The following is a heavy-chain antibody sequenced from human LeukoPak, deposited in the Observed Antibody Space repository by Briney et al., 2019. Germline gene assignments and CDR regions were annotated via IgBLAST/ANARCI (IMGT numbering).Heavy chain of an antibody. Sequence: SQTLSLTCAISGDSVSSNSAAWTWIRQSPSRGLEWLGRTYYRSKWFSDYAVSVESRITINPDTSKNQFSLQLSPVTPEDTAVYYCARDAGYGGKSAEFDQWGQGTLVTVSS. CDR1: GDSVSSNSAA. CDR3: ARDAGYGGKSAEFDQ. V-gene: IGHV6-1*01. CDR2: TYYRSKWFS. D-gene: IGHD4-23*01. J-gene: IGHJ4*02.